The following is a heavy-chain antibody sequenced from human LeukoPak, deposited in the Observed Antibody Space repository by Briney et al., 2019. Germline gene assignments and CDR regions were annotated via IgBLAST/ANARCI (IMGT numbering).Heavy chain of an antibody. CDR1: GFSFSTYG. Sequence: GGSLRLSCAASGFSFSTYGMSWVRQAPGKGLEWVSAISASGRSTYYGDSVKGRFTISRDNAKNSLYLQMNSLRAEDTAVYYCAELGITMIGGVWGKGTTVTISS. D-gene: IGHD3-10*02. J-gene: IGHJ6*04. V-gene: IGHV3-23*01. CDR2: ISASGRST. CDR3: AELGITMIGGV.